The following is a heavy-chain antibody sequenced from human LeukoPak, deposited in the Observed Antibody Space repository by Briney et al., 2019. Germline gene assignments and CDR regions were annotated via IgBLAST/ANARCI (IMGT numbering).Heavy chain of an antibody. CDR1: GFTFSSYA. CDR3: ARDGGSGSYSPTDY. V-gene: IGHV3-30-3*01. J-gene: IGHJ4*02. D-gene: IGHD3-10*01. CDR2: ISYDGSNK. Sequence: PGGSLRLSCAASGFTFSSYAMHWVRQAPDKGLEWVAVISYDGSNKYYADSVKGRFTISRDNSKNTLYLQMNSLRAEDTAVYYCARDGGSGSYSPTDYWGQGTLVTVSS.